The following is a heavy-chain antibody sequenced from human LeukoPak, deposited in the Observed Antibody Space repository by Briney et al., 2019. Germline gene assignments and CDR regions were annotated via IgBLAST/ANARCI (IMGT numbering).Heavy chain of an antibody. V-gene: IGHV3-21*01. J-gene: IGHJ4*02. CDR3: AREVSEGFDF. CDR2: FGTRSTSV. Sequence: GGSLRLSCVASGFTFGKYWMSWIRQAPGKGLEWVSSFGTRSTSVYHAGSVKGRFAISGDNAKNSLYLQMNSLRAEDTALYYCAREVSEGFDFWGQGTLVTVSS. D-gene: IGHD3-22*01. CDR1: GFTFGKYW.